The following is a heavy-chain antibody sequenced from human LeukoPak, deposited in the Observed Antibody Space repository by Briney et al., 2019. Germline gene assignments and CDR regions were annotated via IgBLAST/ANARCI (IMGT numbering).Heavy chain of an antibody. V-gene: IGHV3-7*01. J-gene: IGHJ4*02. CDR3: AGPYRDGDKFCSVY. Sequence: PGGSLRLSCAASGFTFSNYWINWVRQAPGKGLEWVANINQDGSEKYYVDSVKGRFTISRDNAKDSLYLQMSSLRAEDTAVYYCAGPYRDGDKFCSVYWGQGTLVTVSS. CDR2: INQDGSEK. CDR1: GFTFSNYW. D-gene: IGHD5-24*01.